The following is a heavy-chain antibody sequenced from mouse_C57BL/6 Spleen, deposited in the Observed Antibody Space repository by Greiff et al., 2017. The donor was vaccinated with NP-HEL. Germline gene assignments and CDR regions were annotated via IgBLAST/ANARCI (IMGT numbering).Heavy chain of an antibody. J-gene: IGHJ2*01. CDR2: IYPSDSET. CDR1: GYTFTSYW. Sequence: QVQLQQPGAELVRPGSSVKLSCKASGYTFTSYWMDWVKQRPGQGLEWIGNIYPSDSETHYNQKFKDKATLTVDKSSSTAYMQLSSLTSEDSAVYYCARRDYYGSSYPLDYWGQGTTLTVSS. D-gene: IGHD1-1*01. V-gene: IGHV1-61*01. CDR3: ARRDYYGSSYPLDY.